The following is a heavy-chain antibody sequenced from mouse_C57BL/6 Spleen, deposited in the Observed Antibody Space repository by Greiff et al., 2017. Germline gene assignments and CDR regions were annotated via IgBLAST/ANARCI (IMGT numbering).Heavy chain of an antibody. CDR2: ISSGSSTN. CDR1: GFTFSDYG. CDR3: ARNVGGYYYAMDY. V-gene: IGHV5-17*01. J-gene: IGHJ4*01. Sequence: EVHLVESGGGLVKPGGSLKLSCAASGFTFSDYGMHWVRQAPEKGLEWVAYISSGSSTNYYADTVKGRFTISRYNAKNTLFLQMTSLRSEDTAMYYCARNVGGYYYAMDYWGQGTSVTVSS.